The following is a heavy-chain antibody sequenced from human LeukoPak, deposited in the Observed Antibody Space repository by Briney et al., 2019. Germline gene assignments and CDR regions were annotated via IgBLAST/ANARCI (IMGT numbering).Heavy chain of an antibody. Sequence: GGSLRLSCAASGFTVSSNYMSWVRQAPGKGLEWVSVIYSGGSTHYADSVKDRFAISRDNSKNTLYLQMNSLRAEDTAVYYCARCSGSYPRAIVNYYYMDVWGKGTTVTVSS. CDR2: IYSGGST. J-gene: IGHJ6*03. CDR1: GFTVSSNY. D-gene: IGHD1-26*01. V-gene: IGHV3-53*01. CDR3: ARCSGSYPRAIVNYYYMDV.